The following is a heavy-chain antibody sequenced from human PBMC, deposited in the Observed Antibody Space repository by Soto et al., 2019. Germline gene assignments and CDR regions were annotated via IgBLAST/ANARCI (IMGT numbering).Heavy chain of an antibody. Sequence: EVQLVESGGGPVKPGGSLRLSCTATGFTFSSHNMNWVRQAPGKGLEWVSYISTWSSYTFYADSVKGRFTISRDNAKNSLFLQMNSLRAEDTAVYYCARATHDYGALDYWGQGALVTVSS. D-gene: IGHD4-17*01. J-gene: IGHJ4*02. CDR1: GFTFSSHN. CDR3: ARATHDYGALDY. CDR2: ISTWSSYT. V-gene: IGHV3-21*01.